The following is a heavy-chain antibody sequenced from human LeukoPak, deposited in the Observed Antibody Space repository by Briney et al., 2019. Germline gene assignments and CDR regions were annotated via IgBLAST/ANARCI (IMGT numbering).Heavy chain of an antibody. CDR3: ARELYYYDSSGYYDY. D-gene: IGHD3-22*01. CDR2: IYSGGST. V-gene: IGHV3-53*01. Sequence: GGSLRLSCAASGCTVSSNYMSWVRQAPGKGLEWVSVIYSGGSTYYADSVKGRFTISRDNSKNTLYLQMNSLRAEDTAVYYCARELYYYDSSGYYDYWGQGTLVTVSS. CDR1: GCTVSSNY. J-gene: IGHJ4*02.